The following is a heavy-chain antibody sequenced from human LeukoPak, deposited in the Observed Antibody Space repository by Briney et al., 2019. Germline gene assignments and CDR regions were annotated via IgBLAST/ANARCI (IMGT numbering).Heavy chain of an antibody. CDR3: AKALLFIVVVIDADAFDI. V-gene: IGHV3-23*01. Sequence: GGSLRLSCAASGFTFSSYAMSWVRQAPGKGLEWVSAISGSGGSTYYADSVKGRFTISRDNSKNTLYLQMNSLRAEDTPVYYCAKALLFIVVVIDADAFDIWGQGTMVTVSS. J-gene: IGHJ3*02. CDR2: ISGSGGST. D-gene: IGHD3-22*01. CDR1: GFTFSSYA.